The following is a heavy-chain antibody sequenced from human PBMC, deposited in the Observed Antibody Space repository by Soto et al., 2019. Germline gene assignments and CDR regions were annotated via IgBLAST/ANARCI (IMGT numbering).Heavy chain of an antibody. V-gene: IGHV3-11*01. J-gene: IGHJ6*03. CDR3: ARRTMGNYYYMDV. D-gene: IGHD3-10*01. CDR2: ISSSGTFD. Sequence: QVQLVESGGGLVKPGGSLRLSCVASGFTLSDYYMSWIRQAPGKGLEWVSYISSSGTFDNYADSVKGRFTISRDNAKNSLFLQMNGLRAEDTAVYYCARRTMGNYYYMDVWGKGTTVTVSS. CDR1: GFTLSDYY.